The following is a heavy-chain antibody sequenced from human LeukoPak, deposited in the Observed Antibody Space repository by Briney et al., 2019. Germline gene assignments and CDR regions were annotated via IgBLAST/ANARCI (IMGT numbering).Heavy chain of an antibody. D-gene: IGHD5-12*01. CDR3: ARVDIVATINSSWYYFDY. CDR2: IYYRRTT. CDR1: GGSISSGGYY. J-gene: IGHJ4*02. Sequence: SETLSLTCTVSGGSISSGGYYWSWIRQPPGKGLEWIASIYYRRTTYYNPSLRSRVTISIPTSENQFSLRLSSVTAADTAVYYCARVDIVATINSSWYYFDYWGQGTLVTVSS. V-gene: IGHV4-39*07.